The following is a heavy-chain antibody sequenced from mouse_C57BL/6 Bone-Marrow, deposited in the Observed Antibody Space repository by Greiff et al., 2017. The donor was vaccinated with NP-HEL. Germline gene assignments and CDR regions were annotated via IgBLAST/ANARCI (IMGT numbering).Heavy chain of an antibody. CDR1: GYAFTNYL. Sequence: QVQLQQSGAELVRPGTSVKVSCKASGYAFTNYLIEWVKQRPGQGLEWIGVINPGSGGTNYNEKFKGKATLTADKSSSTAYMQISSLTAEDSAVYFCARSEGNYDYDVKFADWGQGTLVTVSA. D-gene: IGHD2-4*01. CDR3: ARSEGNYDYDVKFAD. CDR2: INPGSGGT. V-gene: IGHV1-54*01. J-gene: IGHJ3*01.